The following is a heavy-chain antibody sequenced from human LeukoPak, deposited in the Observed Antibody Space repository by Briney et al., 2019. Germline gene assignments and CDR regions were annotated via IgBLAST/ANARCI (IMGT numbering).Heavy chain of an antibody. Sequence: GGSLRLSCAASGFTFSDYYMSWIRQAPGKGLEWVSYISSSGSTIYYADSVKGRFTISRDNAKNSLYLQMNSLRAEDTAVYYCARHVPDIVATIGMYYFDYWGQGTLVTVSS. V-gene: IGHV3-11*04. CDR2: ISSSGSTI. CDR3: ARHVPDIVATIGMYYFDY. J-gene: IGHJ4*02. D-gene: IGHD5-12*01. CDR1: GFTFSDYY.